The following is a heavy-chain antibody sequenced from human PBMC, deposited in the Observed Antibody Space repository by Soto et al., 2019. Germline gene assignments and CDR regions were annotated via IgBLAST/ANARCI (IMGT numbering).Heavy chain of an antibody. CDR3: ARATRDPTMTTRYYFDY. CDR2: IYYSGST. CDR1: GGSITSGGYY. D-gene: IGHD4-17*01. V-gene: IGHV4-31*03. Sequence: PSETLSFTCTVSGGSITSGGYYCSCIRQHPWKGLEWIGYIYYSGSTYYNPSLKSRVTISVDMSKNQFSLRLSSVTAADTAVYYCARATRDPTMTTRYYFDYWGQGTLVTVSS. J-gene: IGHJ4*02.